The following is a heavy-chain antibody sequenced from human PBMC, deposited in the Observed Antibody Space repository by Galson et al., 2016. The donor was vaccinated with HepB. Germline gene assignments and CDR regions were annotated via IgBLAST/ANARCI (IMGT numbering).Heavy chain of an antibody. CDR3: AHSPMGDGAFDA. D-gene: IGHD5-24*01. CDR2: IYWDDDQ. V-gene: IGHV2-5*02. Sequence: PALVKPTQTLTLTCTFSGFALNTSGVAVGWLRQPPGKALEWLGVIYWDDDQRYSRSLKSRITITKDTSKSQVVLTLTRVNPVDTGTYYCAHSPMGDGAFDAWGQGTMVTVSS. CDR1: GFALNTSGVA. J-gene: IGHJ3*01.